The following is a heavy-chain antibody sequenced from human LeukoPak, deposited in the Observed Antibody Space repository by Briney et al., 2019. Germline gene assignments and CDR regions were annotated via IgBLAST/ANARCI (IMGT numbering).Heavy chain of an antibody. Sequence: GGSLRLSCAASGFTFSSYEMNWVRQAPGKGLEWVSYISSSGSTIYYADSVKGRFTISRDNAKNSLYLQMNSLRAEDTAVYYCARVLAAGTMDVWGKGTTVTVSS. CDR2: ISSSGSTI. CDR1: GFTFSSYE. J-gene: IGHJ6*03. D-gene: IGHD6-13*01. CDR3: ARVLAAGTMDV. V-gene: IGHV3-48*03.